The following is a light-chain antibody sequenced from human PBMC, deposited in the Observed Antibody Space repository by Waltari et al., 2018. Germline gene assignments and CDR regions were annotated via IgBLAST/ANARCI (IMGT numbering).Light chain of an antibody. CDR1: SSNIGANA. CDR3: AAWDGSLHGVV. Sequence: QSLLTQPPSASATPGQRVTVSCSGSSSNIGANAVNWYQQLPGTAPKLLLYNNNARASGVPDRFSGSKSGTSASLAISGLQSEDEARYYCAAWDGSLHGVVFGGGTNLAVL. J-gene: IGLJ2*01. V-gene: IGLV1-44*01. CDR2: NNN.